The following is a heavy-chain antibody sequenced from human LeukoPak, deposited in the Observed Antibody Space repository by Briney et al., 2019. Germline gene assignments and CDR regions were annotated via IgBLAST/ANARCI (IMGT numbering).Heavy chain of an antibody. V-gene: IGHV3-30*18. CDR1: GFTFSSYG. D-gene: IGHD1-26*01. Sequence: PGRSLRLSCAASGFTFSSYGMHWVRQAPGKGLEWVAVISYDGSNKYYADSVKGRFTISRDNSKNTLYLQMNSLRAEDTAVYYCAKTPFRGSYYRYHFDYWGQGTLVTVSS. CDR2: ISYDGSNK. J-gene: IGHJ4*02. CDR3: AKTPFRGSYYRYHFDY.